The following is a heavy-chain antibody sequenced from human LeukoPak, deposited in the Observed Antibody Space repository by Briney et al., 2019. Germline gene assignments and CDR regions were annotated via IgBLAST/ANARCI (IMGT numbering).Heavy chain of an antibody. Sequence: GGSLRHSCAASGFTFSSYAMSWVRQAPGKGLEWVSAISGSGGSTYYADSVKGRFTISRDNSKNTLYLQVNSLRAEDTAVYYCAKGPAGHYYGSGSYYNGFDYWGQGTLVTVSS. CDR1: GFTFSSYA. V-gene: IGHV3-23*01. CDR2: ISGSGGST. CDR3: AKGPAGHYYGSGSYYNGFDY. D-gene: IGHD3-10*01. J-gene: IGHJ4*02.